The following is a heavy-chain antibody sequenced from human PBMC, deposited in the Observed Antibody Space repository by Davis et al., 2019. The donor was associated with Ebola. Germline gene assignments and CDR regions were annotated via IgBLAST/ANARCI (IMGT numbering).Heavy chain of an antibody. CDR2: IYPGDSDT. D-gene: IGHD3-16*01. Sequence: GESLKISCKGSGSSFTSYWIGWVRQMPGKGLEWMGIIYPGDSDTRYSPSFQGQVTISADKSISTAYLQWSSLKASDTAMYYCARYALRELCRSQAFDIWGQGTMVTVSS. V-gene: IGHV5-51*01. CDR3: ARYALRELCRSQAFDI. J-gene: IGHJ3*02. CDR1: GSSFTSYW.